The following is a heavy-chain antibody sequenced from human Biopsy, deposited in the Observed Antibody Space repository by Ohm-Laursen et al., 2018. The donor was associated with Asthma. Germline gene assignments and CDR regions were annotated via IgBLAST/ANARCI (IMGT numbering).Heavy chain of an antibody. Sequence: SPRLSCAASGFTFDEYNMHWVRQVPGKGLEWVSLISWDGGRTYYGDSVKGRFTISRDNSKNSLYLQMNSLRTEDTALYYCAKDFWSGYSKEWTGSMDVWGQGTTVTVSS. J-gene: IGHJ6*02. CDR2: ISWDGGRT. CDR3: AKDFWSGYSKEWTGSMDV. V-gene: IGHV3-43*01. D-gene: IGHD3-3*01. CDR1: GFTFDEYN.